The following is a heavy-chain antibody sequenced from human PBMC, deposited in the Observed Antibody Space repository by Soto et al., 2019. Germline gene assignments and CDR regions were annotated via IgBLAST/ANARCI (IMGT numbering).Heavy chain of an antibody. CDR1: GFTFSSYA. V-gene: IGHV3-23*01. CDR3: AKYHYGDYVGFFDY. J-gene: IGHJ4*02. D-gene: IGHD4-17*01. CDR2: ISGSGGST. Sequence: EVQLLESGGGLVQPGGSLRLSCAASGFTFSSYAMRWVRQAPGKGLEWVSAISGSGGSTYYADSVKGRFTISRDNSKNTLFLQMNSLRAEDTAVYYCAKYHYGDYVGFFDYWGQGTLVTVSS.